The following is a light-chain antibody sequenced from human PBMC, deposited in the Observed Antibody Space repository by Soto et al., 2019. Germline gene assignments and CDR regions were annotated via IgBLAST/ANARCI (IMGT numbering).Light chain of an antibody. CDR3: QQYASSPLT. CDR1: QSVSRNY. Sequence: EIVLTQSPGTLSLSPGARVTLSCRASQSVSRNYLVWYQQKPGQAPRLLLYGASSRATGIPDRFSGSGSGTDFTLTISRLEPEDFAVYFCQQYASSPLTFGGGTKVDSK. J-gene: IGKJ4*01. CDR2: GAS. V-gene: IGKV3-20*01.